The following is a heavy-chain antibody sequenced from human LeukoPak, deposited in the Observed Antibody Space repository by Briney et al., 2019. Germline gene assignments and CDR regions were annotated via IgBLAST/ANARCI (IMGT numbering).Heavy chain of an antibody. J-gene: IGHJ1*01. V-gene: IGHV3-7*01. D-gene: IGHD3-22*01. CDR3: ATYSSLNRREFQY. Sequence: TGGSLRLSCEGSGLTFSNYWMGWVRQAPGKGLQWVANIKTDGSEEYYVDSVKGRFTISRDNAKNSLYLQMNSLRAEDTAVYYCATYSSLNRREFQYWGQGTLLTVSS. CDR1: GLTFSNYW. CDR2: IKTDGSEE.